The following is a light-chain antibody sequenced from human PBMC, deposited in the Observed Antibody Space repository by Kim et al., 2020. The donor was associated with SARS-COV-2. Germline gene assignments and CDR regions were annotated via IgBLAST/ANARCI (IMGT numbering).Light chain of an antibody. Sequence: AIRMTQSPSSFSASTGDRVTITCRASQGISSYLAWYQQKPGKAPKLLIYAASTLQSGVPSRFSGSGSGTDFTLTISCLQSEDFATYYHQQYYRHPSFGQGTPVDIK. CDR3: QQYYRHPS. V-gene: IGKV1-8*01. CDR2: AAS. J-gene: IGKJ5*01. CDR1: QGISSY.